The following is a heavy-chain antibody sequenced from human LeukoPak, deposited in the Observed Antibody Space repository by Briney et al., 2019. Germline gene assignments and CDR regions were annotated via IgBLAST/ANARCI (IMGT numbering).Heavy chain of an antibody. D-gene: IGHD3-9*01. CDR3: ARIYDILTGYLPEGMDV. Sequence: GASEKVSCKASGYTFTSYAMNWVRQAPGQGLEWMGWINTNTGNPTYAQGFTGRFVFSLDTSVSTAYLQISSLKAEDTAVYYCARIYDILTGYLPEGMDVWGQGTTVTVSS. J-gene: IGHJ6*02. V-gene: IGHV7-4-1*02. CDR2: INTNTGNP. CDR1: GYTFTSYA.